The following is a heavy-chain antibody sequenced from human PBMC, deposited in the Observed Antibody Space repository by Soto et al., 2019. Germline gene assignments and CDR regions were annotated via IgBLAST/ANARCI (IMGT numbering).Heavy chain of an antibody. D-gene: IGHD2-15*01. CDR2: INPDGGVT. CDR1: GDSFNDYY. J-gene: IGHJ6*03. CDR3: ARESGGATATLDYYYFYMDV. Sequence: QVQLVQSGAEVRKPGASVTVSCRSSGDSFNDYYIHWVRQAPGQGFEWMGWINPDGGVTKYAQKFQGWVSVTRDTSIRTVYMRLSRLRSDDTAVYYCARESGGATATLDYYYFYMDVWGTGTTVSVSS. V-gene: IGHV1-2*04.